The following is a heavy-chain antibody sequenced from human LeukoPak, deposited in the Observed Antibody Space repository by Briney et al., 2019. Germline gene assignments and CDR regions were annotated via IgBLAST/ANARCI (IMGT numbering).Heavy chain of an antibody. CDR3: ARNTDALTKTEVEAFDI. CDR2: IIPILGTA. Sequence: SVKVSRKASGGTFSSYAISWVRQAPGQGLEWVGGIIPILGTANYAQKLQGRVTITADKRTSTDYMELSSLRSEDTAVYYCARNTDALTKTEVEAFDIWGQGTMVTVSS. J-gene: IGHJ3*02. CDR1: GGTFSSYA. D-gene: IGHD1-1*01. V-gene: IGHV1-69*06.